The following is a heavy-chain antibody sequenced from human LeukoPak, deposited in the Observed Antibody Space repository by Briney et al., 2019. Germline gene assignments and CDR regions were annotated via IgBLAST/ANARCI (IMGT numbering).Heavy chain of an antibody. J-gene: IGHJ6*03. CDR3: ARYSTGYMDV. CDR2: IYCSGST. CDR1: GGSISSGGYY. Sequence: SQTLSLTCTVSGGSISSGGYYWSWIRQHPGKGLEWIGYIYCSGSTYYNPSLKSRVTISVDTSKNQFSLKLSSVTAADTAVYYCARYSTGYMDVWGKGTTVTVSS. V-gene: IGHV4-31*03. D-gene: IGHD4-11*01.